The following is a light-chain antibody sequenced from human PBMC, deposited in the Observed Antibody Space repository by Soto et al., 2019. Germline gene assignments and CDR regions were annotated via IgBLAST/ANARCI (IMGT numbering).Light chain of an antibody. J-gene: IGKJ2*01. CDR2: GAS. Sequence: EIVLTQSPGTLSLSPGERATLSCRASQSVSTYLAWYQQKPGQAPRLLIYGASTRATGIPVRFSGSGSGTDFTLTISRLEPEDSAVYYCQHYDSSPMYTFGQGTKLDI. CDR1: QSVSTY. CDR3: QHYDSSPMYT. V-gene: IGKV3-20*01.